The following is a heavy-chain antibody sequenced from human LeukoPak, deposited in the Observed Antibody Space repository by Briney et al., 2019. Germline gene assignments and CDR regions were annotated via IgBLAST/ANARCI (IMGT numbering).Heavy chain of an antibody. Sequence: ASVKVSCKASGGTFSSYAISWVRQATGQGLEWMGWMNPNSGNTGYAQKFQGRVTITRNTSISTAYMELSSLRSEDTAVYYCARGVLYYYYMDVWGKGTTVTVSS. CDR3: ARGVLYYYYMDV. CDR2: MNPNSGNT. CDR1: GGTFSSYA. J-gene: IGHJ6*03. V-gene: IGHV1-8*03.